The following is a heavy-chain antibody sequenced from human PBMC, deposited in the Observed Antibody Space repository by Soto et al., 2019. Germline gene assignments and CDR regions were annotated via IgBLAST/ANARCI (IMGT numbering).Heavy chain of an antibody. D-gene: IGHD3-22*01. Sequence: PSETLSLTCTVSGGSISSGGYYWSWIRQHPGKGLEWIGYIYYSGSTYYNPSLKSRVTISVDTSKNQFSLKLSSVTAADTAVYYCARVGYYYYNSGYPRDDAFDICGQGTMVTVSS. CDR1: GGSISSGGYY. J-gene: IGHJ3*02. V-gene: IGHV4-31*03. CDR3: ARVGYYYYNSGYPRDDAFDI. CDR2: IYYSGST.